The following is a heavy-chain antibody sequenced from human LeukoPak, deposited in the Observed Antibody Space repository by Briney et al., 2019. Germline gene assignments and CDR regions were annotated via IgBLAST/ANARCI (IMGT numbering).Heavy chain of an antibody. V-gene: IGHV4-34*01. CDR1: GGSFSGFY. J-gene: IGHJ4*02. CDR2: INHSGST. Sequence: SETLSLTCAVYGGSFSGFYWNWIRQPPGKGLEWIGEINHSGSTNYNPSLKSRVTISVDTSKNQFSLKMSSVTAADTAMYYCARHWAYNYGSGTYLNYFDNWGQGALVPVSS. CDR3: ARHWAYNYGSGTYLNYFDN. D-gene: IGHD3-10*01.